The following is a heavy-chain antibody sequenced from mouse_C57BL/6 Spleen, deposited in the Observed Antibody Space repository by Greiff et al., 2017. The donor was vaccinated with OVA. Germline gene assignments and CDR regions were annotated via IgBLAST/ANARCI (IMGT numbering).Heavy chain of an antibody. D-gene: IGHD3-2*02. CDR3: ARRSSGYYFDY. V-gene: IGHV1-82*01. Sequence: VQVVESGPELVKPGASVKISCKASGYAFSSSWMHWVKQRPGKGLEWIGRIYPGDGDTNYNGKFKGKATLTADKSSSTAYMQLSSLTSEDSAVYFCARRSSGYYFDYWGQGTTLTVSS. J-gene: IGHJ2*01. CDR1: GYAFSSSW. CDR2: IYPGDGDT.